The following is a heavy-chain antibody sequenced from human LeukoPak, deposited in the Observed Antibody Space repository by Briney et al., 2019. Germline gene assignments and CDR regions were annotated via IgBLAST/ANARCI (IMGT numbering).Heavy chain of an antibody. CDR2: INHSGST. J-gene: IGHJ4*02. V-gene: IGHV4-39*07. CDR3: ARGKAFRYCSSTSCHPPGRGLDY. Sequence: SETLSLTCTVSRGSISSTTYYWGWIRQPPGKGLEWIGEINHSGSTNYNPSLKSRVTISVDTSKNQFSLKLSSVTAADTAVYYCARGKAFRYCSSTSCHPPGRGLDYWGQGTLVTVSS. D-gene: IGHD2-2*01. CDR1: RGSISSTTYY.